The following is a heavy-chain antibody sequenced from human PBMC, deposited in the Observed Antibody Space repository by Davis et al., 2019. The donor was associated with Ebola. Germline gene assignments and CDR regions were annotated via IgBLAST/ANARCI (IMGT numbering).Heavy chain of an antibody. CDR2: IIPILGIA. J-gene: IGHJ5*02. D-gene: IGHD3-16*02. CDR1: GGTFSSYT. V-gene: IGHV1-69*02. Sequence: SVKVSCKASGGTFSSYTISWVRQAPGQGLEWMGRIIPILGIANYAQKFQGRVTITADKSTSTAYMELSSLRSEDTAVYYCARGPYYDYVWGSYRAWGQGTLVTVSS. CDR3: ARGPYYDYVWGSYRA.